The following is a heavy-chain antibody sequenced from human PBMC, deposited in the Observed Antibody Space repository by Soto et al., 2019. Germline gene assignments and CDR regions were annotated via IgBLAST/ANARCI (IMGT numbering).Heavy chain of an antibody. D-gene: IGHD1-1*01. Sequence: PSETLSLTCTVSGDSISSADYYWSWIRQTPGKGLEWIGHIFYSGTTYYNPSLKSRLTISVDTSKNHFSLRLTSVTAADTAVYYCARDLWVEPELYYYGMDVWPRDHGHRLL. J-gene: IGHJ6*02. CDR1: GDSISSADYY. CDR2: IFYSGTT. V-gene: IGHV4-30-4*01. CDR3: ARDLWVEPELYYYGMDV.